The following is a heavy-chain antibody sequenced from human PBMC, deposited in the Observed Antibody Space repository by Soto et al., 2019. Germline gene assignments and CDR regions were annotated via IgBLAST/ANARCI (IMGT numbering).Heavy chain of an antibody. J-gene: IGHJ5*02. CDR2: INHSGST. CDR3: ARGGTVITMVRGAYYPSYNWFDP. D-gene: IGHD3-10*01. V-gene: IGHV4-34*01. CDR1: GGSFSGYY. Sequence: PSETLSLTCAVYGGSFSGYYWSWIRQPPGKGLEWIGEINHSGSTNYNPSLKSRVTISVDTSKNQFSLKLSSVTAADTAVYYRARGGTVITMVRGAYYPSYNWFDPWGQGTLVTVSS.